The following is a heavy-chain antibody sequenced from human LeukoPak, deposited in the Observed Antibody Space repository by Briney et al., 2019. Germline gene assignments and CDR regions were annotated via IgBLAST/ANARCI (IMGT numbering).Heavy chain of an antibody. D-gene: IGHD4-17*01. CDR2: IYHSGST. CDR3: ARGDYPANWFDP. V-gene: IGHV4-30-2*01. J-gene: IGHJ5*02. Sequence: SETLSLTCAVSGGSISSGGYFWSWIRQPPGKGLEWIGYIYHSGSTYYNLSLKSRVTISVDRSKNQFSLKLSSVTAADTAVYYCARGDYPANWFDPWGQGTLVTVSS. CDR1: GGSISSGGYF.